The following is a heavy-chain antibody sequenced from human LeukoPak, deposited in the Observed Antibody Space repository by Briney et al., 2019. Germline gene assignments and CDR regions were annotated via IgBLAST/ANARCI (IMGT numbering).Heavy chain of an antibody. CDR2: VSGSGSTT. D-gene: IGHD4-23*01. Sequence: GGSLRLSCAASGFTFSRLAMSWVRQAPGKGLEWVSAVSGSGSTTDYADSVKGRFTISRDNSKNRLFLQMNSLRAEDTAVYYCAKDHLGTSDSYFDYWGQGTLVTVSS. V-gene: IGHV3-23*01. CDR1: GFTFSRLA. J-gene: IGHJ4*02. CDR3: AKDHLGTSDSYFDY.